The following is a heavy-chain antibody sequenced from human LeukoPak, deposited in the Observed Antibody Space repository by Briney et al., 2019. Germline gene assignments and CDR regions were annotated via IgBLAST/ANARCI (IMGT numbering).Heavy chain of an antibody. CDR2: IDGSGGDT. CDR3: AKDGPGYYYDSSGPKLDY. V-gene: IGHV3-23*01. Sequence: GGSLRLSCAASGFTFSTYVMNWVRQAPGKGLEWVSAIDGSGGDTYYADSVKGRFTISRDNSKNTLYLQMNSLGAEDTALYYCAKDGPGYYYDSSGPKLDYRGQGTPVTVSS. D-gene: IGHD3-22*01. J-gene: IGHJ4*02. CDR1: GFTFSTYV.